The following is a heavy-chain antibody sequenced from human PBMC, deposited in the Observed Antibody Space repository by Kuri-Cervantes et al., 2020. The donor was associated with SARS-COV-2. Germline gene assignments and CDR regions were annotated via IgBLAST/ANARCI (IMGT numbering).Heavy chain of an antibody. D-gene: IGHD2-2*01. CDR2: ISSSSSYT. V-gene: IGHV3-11*06. CDR1: GFTFSDYY. Sequence: GESLKISCAASGFTFSDYYMSWIRQAPGKGLEWVSYISSSSSYTNYADSVKGRFTISRDNAKNSLYLQMNSLRAEDTAVYYCARRGSGYCSSTSCYENYYYYGMDVWGQGTTVTVSS. CDR3: ARRGSGYCSSTSCYENYYYYGMDV. J-gene: IGHJ6*02.